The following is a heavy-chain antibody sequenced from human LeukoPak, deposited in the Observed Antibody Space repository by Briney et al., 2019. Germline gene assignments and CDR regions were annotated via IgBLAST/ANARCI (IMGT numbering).Heavy chain of an antibody. CDR2: INWNGRST. J-gene: IGHJ3*02. Sequence: PGGSLRLSCAASGFTFDGHGMSWVRQAPGKGLEWVSSINWNGRSTSYADSVRGRFIISRDGARNSQHLQMDSLRADDTALYYCAREGRYTHDSFDIWGPGTMVTVSS. D-gene: IGHD1-1*01. V-gene: IGHV3-20*04. CDR3: AREGRYTHDSFDI. CDR1: GFTFDGHG.